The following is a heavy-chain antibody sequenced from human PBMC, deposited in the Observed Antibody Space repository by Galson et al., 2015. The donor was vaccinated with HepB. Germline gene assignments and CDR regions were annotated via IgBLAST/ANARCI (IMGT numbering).Heavy chain of an antibody. CDR3: AKDMGTKGLVYDAFDI. CDR1: GFTFDDYA. CDR2: ISWNSGSI. J-gene: IGHJ3*02. Sequence: SLRLSCAASGFTFDDYAMHWVRQAPGKGLEWVSGISWNSGSIGYADSVKGRFTISRDNAKNSLYLQMNSLRAEDTALYYCAKDMGTKGLVYDAFDIWGQGTMVTVSS. V-gene: IGHV3-9*01. D-gene: IGHD1/OR15-1a*01.